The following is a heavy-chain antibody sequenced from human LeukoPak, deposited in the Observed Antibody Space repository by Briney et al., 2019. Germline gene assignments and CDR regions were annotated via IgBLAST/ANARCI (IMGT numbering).Heavy chain of an antibody. J-gene: IGHJ4*02. Sequence: QTGGSLRLSRAASGFAFSVYEMYWVRQAPGEGLEWISYISSSGATRYYADSVKGRFTISRDNAYNSLFLQMNSLRAEDTAVYYCATLTVASTFDYWGQGTLVTVSS. CDR2: ISSSGATR. CDR3: ATLTVASTFDY. V-gene: IGHV3-48*03. D-gene: IGHD6-19*01. CDR1: GFAFSVYE.